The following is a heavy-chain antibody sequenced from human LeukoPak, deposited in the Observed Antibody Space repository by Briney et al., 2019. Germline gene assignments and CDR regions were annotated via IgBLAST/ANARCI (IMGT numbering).Heavy chain of an antibody. J-gene: IGHJ5*02. V-gene: IGHV4-59*01. D-gene: IGHD3-3*01. CDR2: IYYSGST. Sequence: SETLSLTCTVSGGSISSYYWSWIRQPPGKGLEWIGYIYYSGSTNYNPSLKSRVTISVDASKNQFSLKLSSVTAADTAVYYCARSYDFWSGYYVVGWFDPWGQGTLVTVSS. CDR3: ARSYDFWSGYYVVGWFDP. CDR1: GGSISSYY.